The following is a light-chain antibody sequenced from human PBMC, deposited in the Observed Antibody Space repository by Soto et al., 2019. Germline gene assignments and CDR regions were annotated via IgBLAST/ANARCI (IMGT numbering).Light chain of an antibody. Sequence: QSALTQPAAVSGSPGQSITISCTGTSSDVGRYDYVSWYQLHPGKAPKLMVFEVNNRPSGVSYRFSGSKSGNTASLTISVLQAEDEADYFCSSYSISTAYLFGTGTKVTVL. CDR2: EVN. V-gene: IGLV2-14*01. CDR1: SSDVGRYDY. CDR3: SSYSISTAYL. J-gene: IGLJ1*01.